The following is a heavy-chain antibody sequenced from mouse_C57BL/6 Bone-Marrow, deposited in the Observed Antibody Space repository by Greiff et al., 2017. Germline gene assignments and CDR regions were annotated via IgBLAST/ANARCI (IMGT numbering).Heavy chain of an antibody. CDR3: TFYDGWYFDV. Sequence: VQLQQSGAELVRPGASVKLSCTASGFNIKDDYMHWVKQMPEQGLEWIGWIDPENGDTEYASKFQGKATITADTSSNTAYLQLSSLTSEDTAVYYCTFYDGWYFDVRGTGTTVTVAS. J-gene: IGHJ1*03. CDR2: IDPENGDT. CDR1: GFNIKDDY. V-gene: IGHV14-4*01. D-gene: IGHD2-12*01.